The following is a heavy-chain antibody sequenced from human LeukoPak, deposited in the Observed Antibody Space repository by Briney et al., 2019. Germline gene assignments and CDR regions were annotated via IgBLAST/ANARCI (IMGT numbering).Heavy chain of an antibody. Sequence: GGSLRLSCTVSGFTLSSYEMTWFRQAPGKGLEWVSLINWDSTSMYYTDSLKGRFTISRDNSKNSLYLQMNSLRLEDTALYYCAKALDGQVTSPFDYWGQGTLVTVSS. CDR1: GFTLSSYE. V-gene: IGHV3-43D*03. CDR3: AKALDGQVTSPFDY. D-gene: IGHD2-21*02. CDR2: INWDSTSM. J-gene: IGHJ4*02.